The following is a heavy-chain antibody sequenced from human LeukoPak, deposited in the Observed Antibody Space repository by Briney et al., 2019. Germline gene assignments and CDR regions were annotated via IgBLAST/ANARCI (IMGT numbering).Heavy chain of an antibody. V-gene: IGHV3-66*02. CDR3: ASGHSYVHGDYFDY. J-gene: IGHJ4*02. D-gene: IGHD5-18*01. Sequence: GGSLRLSCAASGFTVSSNYMSWVRQAPGKGLEWVSVIYSGGSTYYANSVKGRFTISRDNSKNTLYLQMNSLRAEDTAVYYCASGHSYVHGDYFDYWGQGTLVTVSS. CDR2: IYSGGST. CDR1: GFTVSSNY.